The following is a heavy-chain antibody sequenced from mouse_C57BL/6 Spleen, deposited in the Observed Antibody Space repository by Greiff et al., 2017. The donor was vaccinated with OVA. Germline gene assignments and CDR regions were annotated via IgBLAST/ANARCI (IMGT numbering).Heavy chain of an antibody. CDR2: IHPNSGST. J-gene: IGHJ2*01. V-gene: IGHV1-64*01. CDR3: ARSQGIYYGYDGFDY. D-gene: IGHD2-2*01. Sequence: VQLQQPGAELVKPGASVKLSCKASGYTFTSYWMHWVKQRPGQGLEWIGMIHPNSGSTNYNEKFKSKATLTVDKSSSTAYMQLSSLTSEDSAVYYCARSQGIYYGYDGFDYWGQGTTLTVSS. CDR1: GYTFTSYW.